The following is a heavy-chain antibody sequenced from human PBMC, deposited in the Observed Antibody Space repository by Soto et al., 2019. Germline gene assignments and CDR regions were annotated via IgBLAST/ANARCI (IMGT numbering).Heavy chain of an antibody. Sequence: QVQLVQSGAEVKKPGSSVKVSCKASGGTFSSYAISWVRQAPGQGLEWMGGIIPIFGTANYAQKFQGRVPITADESTSTAYMELSSLRSEDTAVYYCARGGILRYFDWLLSAYYYYGMDVWGQGTTVTVSS. J-gene: IGHJ6*02. CDR1: GGTFSSYA. CDR2: IIPIFGTA. D-gene: IGHD3-9*01. CDR3: ARGGILRYFDWLLSAYYYYGMDV. V-gene: IGHV1-69*12.